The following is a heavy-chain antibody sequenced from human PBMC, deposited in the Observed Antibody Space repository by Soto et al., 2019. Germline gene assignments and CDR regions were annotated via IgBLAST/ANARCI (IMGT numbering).Heavy chain of an antibody. D-gene: IGHD3-22*01. CDR1: GGTFSNYA. J-gene: IGHJ3*02. Sequence: QVQLVQSGAEVKKPGSSVKVSCKASGGTFSNYAITWVRQAPGQGPEWMGGIMPVFGTSNYAQKFQGRVTITADKSTNTAYTELSSLRSEDTAVFFCARTRSSGYYPNDAADIWGQGTMVIVSS. CDR3: ARTRSSGYYPNDAADI. CDR2: IMPVFGTS. V-gene: IGHV1-69*06.